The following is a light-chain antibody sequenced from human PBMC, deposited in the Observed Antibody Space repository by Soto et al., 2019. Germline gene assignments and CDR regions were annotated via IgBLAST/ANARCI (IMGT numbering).Light chain of an antibody. CDR1: QSVSNR. J-gene: IGKJ1*01. Sequence: EIVMTQSPATLSVSPGERATLSCRASQSVSNRIAWYQQRPGQAPRLVVYGVSTRATDIPDRFSGSGSGTEFTLNISSLQSEDFAVYYCQHYDVWPTVTFGQGTKVEIK. CDR2: GVS. CDR3: QHYDVWPTVT. V-gene: IGKV3-15*01.